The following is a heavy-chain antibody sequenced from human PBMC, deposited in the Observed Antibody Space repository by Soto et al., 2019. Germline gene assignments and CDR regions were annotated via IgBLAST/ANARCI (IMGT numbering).Heavy chain of an antibody. CDR1: GGSFSRYY. Sequence: QVQLQQWGAGLLKPSETLSLTCDVYGGSFSRYYWHWIRQPPGKVLEWLGEINHSGSTNYNPSLESRVTISLDTSKTQFSLKLTSVTAAATAVYYGARGEGRLVGTWFDPWGQGTLVTFSS. V-gene: IGHV4-34*01. CDR3: ARGEGRLVGTWFDP. CDR2: INHSGST. D-gene: IGHD5-12*01. J-gene: IGHJ5*02.